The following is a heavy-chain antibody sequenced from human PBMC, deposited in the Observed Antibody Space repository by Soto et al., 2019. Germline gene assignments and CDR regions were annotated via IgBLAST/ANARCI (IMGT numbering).Heavy chain of an antibody. Sequence: QVQLVESGGGVVQPGRSLRLSCAASGFTFTNYGMHWVRQAAGKGLERVAFISYDGTNEYYADSVKGRFTVSRDKSKNTLQLQMSSVRAEDTAVSYCAKDGHSLGYCSTSSCYANDYYYYYMDGWGIGTTVTVS. V-gene: IGHV3-30*18. J-gene: IGHJ6*03. CDR3: AKDGHSLGYCSTSSCYANDYYYYYMDG. D-gene: IGHD2-2*01. CDR2: ISYDGTNE. CDR1: GFTFTNYG.